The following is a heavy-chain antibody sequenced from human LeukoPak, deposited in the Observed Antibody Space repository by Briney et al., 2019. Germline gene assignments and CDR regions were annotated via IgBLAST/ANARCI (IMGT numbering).Heavy chain of an antibody. D-gene: IGHD2-15*01. V-gene: IGHV3-30-3*01. Sequence: GTSLRLSRAVSGLAFSSLAMHWVRQAPGKGLEWVAFISYDGNNQYYADSVKGRFTISRDNSKNTLYLQMNNLRAEDTAIYYCARVGSRYCSGANCYDGFWGQGTLVSVSS. J-gene: IGHJ4*02. CDR3: ARVGSRYCSGANCYDGF. CDR1: GLAFSSLA. CDR2: ISYDGNNQ.